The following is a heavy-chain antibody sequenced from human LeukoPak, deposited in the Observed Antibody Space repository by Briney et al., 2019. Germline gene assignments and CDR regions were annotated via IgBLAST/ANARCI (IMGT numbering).Heavy chain of an antibody. CDR1: GFTFSSYW. J-gene: IGHJ6*03. Sequence: GGSLRLSCAASGFTFSSYWMSWVRQAPGKGLEWVANIKQDGSEKYYVDSVKGRFTISRENAKNSLYMQMNSLRAEDTAVYYCARDKVRCSGGSCYLGVYYYYYMDVWGKGTTVTVSS. D-gene: IGHD2-15*01. CDR2: IKQDGSEK. CDR3: ARDKVRCSGGSCYLGVYYYYYMDV. V-gene: IGHV3-7*01.